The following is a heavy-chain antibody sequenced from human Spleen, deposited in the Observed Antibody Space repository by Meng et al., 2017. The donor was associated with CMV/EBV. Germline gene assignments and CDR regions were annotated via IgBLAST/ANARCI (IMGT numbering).Heavy chain of an antibody. CDR1: GYTLSDLS. CDR3: ARDVIYGGGFFDY. Sequence: ASVKVSCKVSGYTLSDLSIHWVRQAPGQGLEWMGIINPSSGTIHYAQKFQGRVTMTTDTSTSTLNMELSSLRSEDTAVYFCARDVIYGGGFFDYWGQGTLVTVSS. J-gene: IGHJ4*02. CDR2: INPSSGTI. V-gene: IGHV1-46*01. D-gene: IGHD3-3*02.